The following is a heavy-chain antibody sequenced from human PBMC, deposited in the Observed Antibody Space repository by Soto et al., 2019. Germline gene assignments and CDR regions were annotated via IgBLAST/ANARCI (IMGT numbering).Heavy chain of an antibody. D-gene: IGHD3-22*01. CDR3: ARVFRGYYDSRGPADY. V-gene: IGHV4-30-2*01. CDR2: IYHSGST. J-gene: IGHJ4*02. Sequence: QLQLQESGAGLVKPSQTLSLTCAVSGGSISSGGYSWSSIRQPPGKGLERIGYIYHSGSTYNNPSLLSRVTISVDRSKNQFSLKLSSVTAADTAVYYCARVFRGYYDSRGPADYWGQGTLVTVSS. CDR1: GGSISSGGYS.